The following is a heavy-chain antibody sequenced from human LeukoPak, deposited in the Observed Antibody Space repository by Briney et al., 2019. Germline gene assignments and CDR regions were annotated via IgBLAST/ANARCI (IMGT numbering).Heavy chain of an antibody. CDR2: IYTSGST. V-gene: IGHV4-4*07. CDR1: GGSISSYY. Sequence: SETLSLPCSVSGGSISSYYWSWIRQPAGEGLEWIGRIYTSGSTNYNPSIKSRVTMSVDTSKNQFSLKLSSVTAADTAVYYCARDWGLLWFGELLSDAFDIWGQGTMVTVSS. D-gene: IGHD3-10*01. CDR3: ARDWGLLWFGELLSDAFDI. J-gene: IGHJ3*02.